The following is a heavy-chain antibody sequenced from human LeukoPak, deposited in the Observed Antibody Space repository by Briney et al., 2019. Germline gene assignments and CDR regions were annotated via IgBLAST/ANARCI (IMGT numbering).Heavy chain of an antibody. CDR1: GFTFTTYW. Sequence: GGSLRLSCAASGFTFTTYWMTWVRQAPGKGLEWVATIKHGGSEKYYADSVKGRFTISRDYAKKSLFLQMNSLRAEDTAVYSCARVHEAYIYGTNIYYYLDVWGKGTTVTVSS. CDR3: ARVHEAYIYGTNIYYYLDV. D-gene: IGHD5-18*01. CDR2: IKHGGSEK. J-gene: IGHJ6*03. V-gene: IGHV3-7*01.